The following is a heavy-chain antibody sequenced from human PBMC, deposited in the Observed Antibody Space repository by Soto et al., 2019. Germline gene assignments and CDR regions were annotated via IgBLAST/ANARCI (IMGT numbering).Heavy chain of an antibody. D-gene: IGHD3-10*01. J-gene: IGHJ4*02. Sequence: PSETLSLTCAVYGGSFSGYYWSWIRQPPGKGLEWIGEINHSGSTNYNPSLKSRVTISVDTSKNQFSLKLSSVTAADTAVYYCARGQKNVRVIIRKPFDYWGQGTLVSVSS. CDR1: GGSFSGYY. CDR3: ARGQKNVRVIIRKPFDY. CDR2: INHSGST. V-gene: IGHV4-34*01.